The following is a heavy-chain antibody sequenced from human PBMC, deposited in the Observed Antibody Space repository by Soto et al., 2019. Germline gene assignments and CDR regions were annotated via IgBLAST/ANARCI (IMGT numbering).Heavy chain of an antibody. Sequence: PGGSLRLSCAASGFTFGSYGMHWVRQAPGKGLEWVAVTSFDGSNKYYADSVKGRFTISRDNSKNTLFLQMNNLRAEDTAVYSCSKDRVGRTYYYYYGMDVWGQGTTVTVSS. V-gene: IGHV3-30*18. CDR2: TSFDGSNK. CDR3: SKDRVGRTYYYYYGMDV. J-gene: IGHJ6*02. CDR1: GFTFGSYG. D-gene: IGHD1-26*01.